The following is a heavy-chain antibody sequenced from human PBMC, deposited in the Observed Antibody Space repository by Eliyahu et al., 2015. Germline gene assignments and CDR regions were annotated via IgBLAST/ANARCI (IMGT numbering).Heavy chain of an antibody. CDR1: GGSFSGYY. V-gene: IGHV4-34*01. J-gene: IGHJ5*02. Sequence: QVQLQQWGAGLLKPSETLSLTCAVYGGSFSGYYWSWIRQPPGKGLEWIGEINHSGSTNYNPSLKSRVTISVDTSKNQFSLKLSSVTAADTAVYYCARYPYIAARPYRFDPWGQGTLVTVSS. CDR2: INHSGST. CDR3: ARYPYIAARPYRFDP. D-gene: IGHD6-6*01.